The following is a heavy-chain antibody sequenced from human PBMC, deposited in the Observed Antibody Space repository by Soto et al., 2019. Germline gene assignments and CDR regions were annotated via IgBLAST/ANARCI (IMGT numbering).Heavy chain of an antibody. CDR2: IRGSGGAT. Sequence: DVQLLESGGDLVQPGGSLRLSCAASGFIFSNYAMSWVRQAPGKGLEWVSLIRGSGGATNYADSVKGRFTVSRDNSKNILLLQKNSLRAEDTAVYYCVKDLRVGYDWTPDWGQGTPVTVCS. D-gene: IGHD5-12*01. V-gene: IGHV3-23*01. CDR3: VKDLRVGYDWTPD. CDR1: GFIFSNYA. J-gene: IGHJ4*02.